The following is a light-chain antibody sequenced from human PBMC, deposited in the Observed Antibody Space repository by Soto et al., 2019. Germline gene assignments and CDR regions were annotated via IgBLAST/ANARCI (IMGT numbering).Light chain of an antibody. J-gene: IGKJ5*01. V-gene: IGKV3-15*01. Sequence: EIVLTQSPATLSLFPGERATLSCRASQSVSIYLAWYQQKPGQAPRLLFYGASTRATGLPARFSGTGSGTEFTPTINSLQAEDSAVYYCQQYYNWPRTFGQGTRLEIK. CDR1: QSVSIY. CDR2: GAS. CDR3: QQYYNWPRT.